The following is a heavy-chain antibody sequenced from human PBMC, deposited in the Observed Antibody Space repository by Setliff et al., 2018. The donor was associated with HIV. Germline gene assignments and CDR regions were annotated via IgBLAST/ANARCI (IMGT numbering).Heavy chain of an antibody. V-gene: IGHV3-21*01. CDR1: GFIFSRYS. CDR3: AIHFDTSGHYRPIDS. D-gene: IGHD3-22*01. J-gene: IGHJ4*02. Sequence: GGSLRLSCAASGFIFSRYSMTWVRQAPGKGLEWVSSISNSGSFIYYADSVKGRFTISTDNAKNSLSLQMSSLRAEDTAVYYCAIHFDTSGHYRPIDSWGQGTLVTVSS. CDR2: ISNSGSFI.